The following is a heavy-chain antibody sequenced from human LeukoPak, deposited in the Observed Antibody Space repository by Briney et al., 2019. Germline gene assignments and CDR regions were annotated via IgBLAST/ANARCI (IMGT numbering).Heavy chain of an antibody. CDR3: AREGGGADRCFDY. CDR2: INPNSGGT. D-gene: IGHD1-26*01. J-gene: IGHJ4*02. CDR1: GGTFSSYA. V-gene: IGHV1-2*02. Sequence: ASVKVSCKASGGTFSSYAISWVRQAPGQGLEWMGWINPNSGGTNYAQKFQGRVTMIRDTSISTAYMELSRLRSDDTAVYYCAREGGGADRCFDYWGQGTLVTVSS.